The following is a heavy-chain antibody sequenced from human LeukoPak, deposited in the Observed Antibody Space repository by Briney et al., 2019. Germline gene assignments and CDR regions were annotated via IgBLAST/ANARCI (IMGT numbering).Heavy chain of an antibody. CDR2: IYYSGNT. D-gene: IGHD5-18*01. J-gene: IGHJ4*02. V-gene: IGHV4-59*01. CDR1: DGSISTYY. Sequence: SETLSFTCTVSDGSISTYYWSWIRQPPGKGLEWIGYIYYSGNTNYNPSLKSRVTISVHTSKNQFSLKLTSVTAADTAVYYCARGRLWDGTFDYWGQGALVTVSS. CDR3: ARGRLWDGTFDY.